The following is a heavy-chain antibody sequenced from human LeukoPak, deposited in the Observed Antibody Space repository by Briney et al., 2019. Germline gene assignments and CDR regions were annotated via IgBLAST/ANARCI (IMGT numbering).Heavy chain of an antibody. J-gene: IGHJ5*02. CDR2: ISAYNGNT. CDR1: GYTFTSYG. D-gene: IGHD3-22*01. CDR3: AKDPPSTYYYDSSGIETA. V-gene: IGHV1-18*01. Sequence: ASVKVSCKASGYTFTSYGISWVRQAPGQGLEWMGWISAYNGNTNYAQKLQGRVTMTTDTSTSTAYMELRSLRSDDTAVYYCAKDPPSTYYYDSSGIETAWGQGTLVTVSS.